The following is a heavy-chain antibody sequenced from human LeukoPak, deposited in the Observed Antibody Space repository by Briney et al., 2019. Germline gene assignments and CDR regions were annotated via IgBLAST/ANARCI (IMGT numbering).Heavy chain of an antibody. D-gene: IGHD2-2*01. J-gene: IGHJ5*02. CDR1: GYTLTELS. CDR3: ARGVYCSSTSRVCWFDP. CDR2: FDPEDGET. Sequence: ASVKVSCKVSGYTLTELSMHWVRQAPGKGLEWMGGFDPEDGETIYAQKFQGRVTMTEDTSTDTAYMELSSLRSEDTAVYYCARGVYCSSTSRVCWFDPWGQGTLVTVSS. V-gene: IGHV1-24*01.